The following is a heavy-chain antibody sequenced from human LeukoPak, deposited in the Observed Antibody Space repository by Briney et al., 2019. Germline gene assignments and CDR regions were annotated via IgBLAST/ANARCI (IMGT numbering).Heavy chain of an antibody. J-gene: IGHJ4*02. Sequence: PSETLSLTCALYGGSFSGYYWSWIRQPPGKGLEWIGEINHSGSTNYNPSLKSRVTISVDTSKNQFSLKLSSVTAADTAVYYCARGRWFGELLWGFFDYWGQGTLVTVSS. V-gene: IGHV4-34*01. CDR3: ARGRWFGELLWGFFDY. D-gene: IGHD3-10*01. CDR1: GGSFSGYY. CDR2: INHSGST.